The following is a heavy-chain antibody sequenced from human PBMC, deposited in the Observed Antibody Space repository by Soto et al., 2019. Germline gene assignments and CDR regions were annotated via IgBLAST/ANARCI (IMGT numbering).Heavy chain of an antibody. CDR2: ISGSGGST. CDR1: GFTFSSYA. CDR3: AKDRVPNYDFWSGYYSGFFDY. V-gene: IGHV3-23*01. J-gene: IGHJ4*02. Sequence: GGSLRLSCAASGFTFSSYAMSWVRQAPGKGLEWVSAISGSGGSTYYADSVKGRFTISSDNSKNTLYLQMNSLRAEDTAVYYCAKDRVPNYDFWSGYYSGFFDYWGQGTLVTVSS. D-gene: IGHD3-3*01.